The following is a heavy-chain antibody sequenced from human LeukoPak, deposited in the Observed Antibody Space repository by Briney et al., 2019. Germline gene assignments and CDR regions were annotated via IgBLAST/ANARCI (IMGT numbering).Heavy chain of an antibody. D-gene: IGHD3-16*01. CDR3: AKDRIRGDSY. Sequence: PGGSLRLSCAASGFTFGTYVMSWVRQAPGKGLEWVASLTETGGGTYYADSVKGRFTISRDNSKNTVYLQMTSLRAEDTAIYYCAKDRIRGDSYWGQGTLVTVSS. V-gene: IGHV3-23*01. J-gene: IGHJ1*01. CDR1: GFTFGTYV. CDR2: LTETGGGT.